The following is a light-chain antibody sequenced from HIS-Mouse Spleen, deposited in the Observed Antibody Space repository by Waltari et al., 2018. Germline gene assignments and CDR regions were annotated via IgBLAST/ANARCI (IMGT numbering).Light chain of an antibody. CDR1: SSDDGSYNL. J-gene: IGLJ2*01. CDR2: AGS. Sequence: QSALTQPAPVSGAPGRSSTIAGTGPSSDDGSYNLYPWYQQQPGKAPTPLISAGSTRPSVVSHRFSRSTSGNTASLTISGLQAEDEADYYCCSYAGSSTLVFGGGTKLTVL. CDR3: CSYAGSSTLV. V-gene: IGLV2-23*01.